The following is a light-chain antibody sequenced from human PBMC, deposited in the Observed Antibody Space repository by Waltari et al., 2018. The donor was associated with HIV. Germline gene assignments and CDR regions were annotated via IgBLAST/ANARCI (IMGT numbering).Light chain of an antibody. J-gene: IGLJ3*02. CDR2: DKN. CDR3: GTWDSSKGDWV. V-gene: IGLV1-51*01. CDR1: NSNIGNNY. Sequence: QSVLTQPPSVSAAPGQKVTISCSGSNSNIGNNYVSWYQQLPGTAPKLLIYDKNKRPSGIPDRCAGSKSGTSATLGITGLQTGDEADYYCGTWDSSKGDWVFGGGTKLTVL.